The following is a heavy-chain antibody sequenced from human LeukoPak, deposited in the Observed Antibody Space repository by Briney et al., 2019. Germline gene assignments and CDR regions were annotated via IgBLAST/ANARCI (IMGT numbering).Heavy chain of an antibody. Sequence: SVKVSCKASGGTFSSYAISWVRQAPGQGLEWMGRIIPIFGIANYAQKFQGRVTITADKSTSTAYMELSSLRSEDTAVYYCARNTSYCSGGSCYFYGFDYWGQGTLVTVSS. V-gene: IGHV1-69*04. CDR1: GGTFSSYA. D-gene: IGHD2-15*01. J-gene: IGHJ4*02. CDR3: ARNTSYCSGGSCYFYGFDY. CDR2: IIPIFGIA.